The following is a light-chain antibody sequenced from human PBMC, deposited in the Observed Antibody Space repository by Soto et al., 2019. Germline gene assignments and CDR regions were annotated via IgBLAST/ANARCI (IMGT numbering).Light chain of an antibody. V-gene: IGKV3-20*01. CDR2: GAS. CDR3: QQYGTSPPYT. CDR1: QSVRSSY. Sequence: EIVLTQSPGTLSLSPGERATLSCRASQSVRSSYLAWYQQRPGQAPRLLMYGASSRATGIPDRFSGSGSRTDFTLTISRLEPEDFAVYYCQQYGTSPPYTFGQGTKLEIK. J-gene: IGKJ2*01.